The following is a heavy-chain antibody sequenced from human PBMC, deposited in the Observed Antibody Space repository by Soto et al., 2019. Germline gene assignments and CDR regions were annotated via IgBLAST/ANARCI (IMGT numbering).Heavy chain of an antibody. J-gene: IGHJ4*02. D-gene: IGHD3-10*01. V-gene: IGHV3-30*18. CDR2: ISYDGSNK. Sequence: GGSLRLSCAASVFPFSSYGMHWVRQAPGKGLEWVAVISYDGSNKYYADSVKGRFTISRDNSKNTLYLQMNSLRAEDTAVYYCAKDTLDVTMVRGVNLSIGPVDYWGQGTLVTVSS. CDR1: VFPFSSYG. CDR3: AKDTLDVTMVRGVNLSIGPVDY.